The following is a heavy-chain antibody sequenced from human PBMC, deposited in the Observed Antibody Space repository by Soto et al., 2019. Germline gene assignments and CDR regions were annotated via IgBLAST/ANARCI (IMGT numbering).Heavy chain of an antibody. Sequence: VQLLESGGDLVQPGGSLRLSCVASGFILNNYAMSWVRQAPGKGLEWVSTIGGTDGDSDGVPWYEDSVKGRFTISRDSSANTLFLHMDNLRADESALYYCVKRGRNWGAFDFWGQWTKYVVSS. CDR1: GFILNNYA. CDR2: IGGTDGDSDGVP. D-gene: IGHD7-27*01. V-gene: IGHV3-23*01. CDR3: VKRGRNWGAFDF. J-gene: IGHJ3*01.